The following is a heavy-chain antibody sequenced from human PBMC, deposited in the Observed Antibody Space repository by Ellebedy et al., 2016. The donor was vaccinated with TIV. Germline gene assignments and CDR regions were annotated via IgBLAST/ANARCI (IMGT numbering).Heavy chain of an antibody. CDR3: AKKYSRGAIFTMVRGGNFDY. D-gene: IGHD3-10*01. V-gene: IGHV3-23*01. J-gene: IGHJ4*02. CDR2: ISGGGSSP. Sequence: GGSLRLSXAASGFTFSNYAMGWVRQAPGKGLEWVSSISGGGSSPYYADSVKGRFTISRDNTKNTLYLQVNSLRAEDTAVYYCAKKYSRGAIFTMVRGGNFDYWGQGTLVTVSS. CDR1: GFTFSNYA.